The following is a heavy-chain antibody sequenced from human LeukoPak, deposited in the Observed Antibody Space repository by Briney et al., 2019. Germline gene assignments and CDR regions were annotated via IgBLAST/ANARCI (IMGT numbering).Heavy chain of an antibody. V-gene: IGHV3-43*01. Sequence: PGGSLRLSCAASGFTFDDYTMHWVRQAPGKGLEWVSLISWDGETTYYADSVKGRFTTSRDNSKNSLYLQMNSLRSEDTALYYCAKARGLIGGAFDIWGQGTMVTVSS. CDR2: ISWDGETT. J-gene: IGHJ3*02. CDR3: AKARGLIGGAFDI. CDR1: GFTFDDYT. D-gene: IGHD3-22*01.